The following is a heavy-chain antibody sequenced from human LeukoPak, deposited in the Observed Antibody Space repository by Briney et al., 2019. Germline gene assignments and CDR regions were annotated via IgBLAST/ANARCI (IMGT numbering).Heavy chain of an antibody. Sequence: SETLSLTCTVSGGSISSYSWSWVRQPPGKGLEWIGYIYHSGSTYYNPSLKSRVTISVDRSKNQFSLKLSSVTAADTAVYYCARAVVPAAIGAFDIWGQGTMVTVSS. CDR3: ARAVVPAAIGAFDI. D-gene: IGHD2-2*01. V-gene: IGHV4-30-2*01. J-gene: IGHJ3*02. CDR2: IYHSGST. CDR1: GGSISSYS.